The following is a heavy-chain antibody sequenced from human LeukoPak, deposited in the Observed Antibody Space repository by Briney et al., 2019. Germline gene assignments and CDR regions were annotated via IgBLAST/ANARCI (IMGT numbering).Heavy chain of an antibody. J-gene: IGHJ4*02. V-gene: IGHV4-59*08. Sequence: SETLSLTCTVSGGSISSYYWSWIRQPPGKGLEWIGNIYYSGSTYYNPSLKSRVTISVDTSKNQFSLKLSSVTAADTAVYYCARHWGNDRDYWGQGTLVTVSS. D-gene: IGHD1-1*01. CDR3: ARHWGNDRDY. CDR1: GGSISSYY. CDR2: IYYSGST.